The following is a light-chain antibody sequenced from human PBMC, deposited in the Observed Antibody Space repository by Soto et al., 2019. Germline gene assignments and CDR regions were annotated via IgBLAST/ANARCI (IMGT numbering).Light chain of an antibody. CDR2: ENY. Sequence: QSVLTQPPSVSAALGQKVTISCSGSSSNIANKYVSWYQQLPGTAPKLLIYENYKRPSGIPDRVSGSKSGTSATLDITGLQTGDEADYYCGTWDSGLGGGVFGGGTKVTVL. CDR1: SSNIANKY. V-gene: IGLV1-51*02. J-gene: IGLJ2*01. CDR3: GTWDSGLGGGV.